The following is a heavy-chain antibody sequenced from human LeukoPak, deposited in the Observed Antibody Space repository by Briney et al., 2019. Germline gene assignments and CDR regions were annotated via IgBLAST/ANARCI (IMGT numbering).Heavy chain of an antibody. CDR1: GGSISSGGYY. V-gene: IGHV4-30-2*01. D-gene: IGHD6-13*01. Sequence: SETLSLTCTVSGGSISSGGYYWSWIRQPPGKGLEWIGYIYHSGSTYYNPSLKSRVTISVDRSKNQFSLKLSSVTAADTAVYYCARPYSSSWYWAAFDIWGQGTMVTVSS. CDR2: IYHSGST. CDR3: ARPYSSSWYWAAFDI. J-gene: IGHJ3*02.